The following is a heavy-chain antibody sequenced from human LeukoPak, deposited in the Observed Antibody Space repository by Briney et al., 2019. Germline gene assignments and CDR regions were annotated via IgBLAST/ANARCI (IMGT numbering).Heavy chain of an antibody. V-gene: IGHV4-34*01. CDR1: GASISSYY. D-gene: IGHD2-2*01. Sequence: SETLSLTCTVSGASISSYYWSWIRQPPGKGLEWIGEINHSGSTNYNPSLKSRVTISVDTSKNQFSLKLSSVTAADTAVYYCARRGYCSSTSCYGFDYWGQGTLVTVSS. CDR2: INHSGST. CDR3: ARRGYCSSTSCYGFDY. J-gene: IGHJ4*02.